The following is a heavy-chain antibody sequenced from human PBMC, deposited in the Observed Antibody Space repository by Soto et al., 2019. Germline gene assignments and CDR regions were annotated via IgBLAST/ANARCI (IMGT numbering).Heavy chain of an antibody. CDR3: AHGGYSYGYDYFDY. CDR2: IIPIFGTA. J-gene: IGHJ4*02. Sequence: SVKVSCKASGGTFSSYAIVWVRQAPGQGLEWMGGIIPIFGTANYAQKFQGRVTITADESTSTAYMELSSLRSEDTAVYYCAHGGYSYGYDYFDYWGQGTLVTASS. D-gene: IGHD5-18*01. CDR1: GGTFSSYA. V-gene: IGHV1-69*13.